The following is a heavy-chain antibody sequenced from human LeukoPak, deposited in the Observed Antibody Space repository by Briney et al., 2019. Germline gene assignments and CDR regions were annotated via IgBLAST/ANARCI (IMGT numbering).Heavy chain of an antibody. J-gene: IGHJ4*02. V-gene: IGHV3-30*04. Sequence: PGGSLRLSCAASGFTFRSFVMHWVRQAPGKGLEWVAAISYEDGITQYYADSGKGRFTISRDNSKYTVYLEMNSLRVEDTAMYYCSKERPEEYYSSGSYFDYWGQGTLVTVSS. CDR2: ISYEDGITQ. CDR3: SKERPEEYYSSGSYFDY. CDR1: GFTFRSFV. D-gene: IGHD3-10*01.